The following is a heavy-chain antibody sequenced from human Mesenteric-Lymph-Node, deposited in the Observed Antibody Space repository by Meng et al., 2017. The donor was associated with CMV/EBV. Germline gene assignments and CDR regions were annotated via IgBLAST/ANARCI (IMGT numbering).Heavy chain of an antibody. CDR1: GGSFSGYY. Sequence: QGQLNPGGGGLLKPSDTPSVTCAVDGGSFSGYYWNWIRQSPEKGLEWIGEINHSGSTTYNPSFTSRIIISVDTSTNQISLNMSSLTAADTAVYYCARGSSYDILTGYFDYWGQGALVTVSS. D-gene: IGHD3-9*01. CDR2: INHSGST. J-gene: IGHJ4*02. V-gene: IGHV4-34*01. CDR3: ARGSSYDILTGYFDY.